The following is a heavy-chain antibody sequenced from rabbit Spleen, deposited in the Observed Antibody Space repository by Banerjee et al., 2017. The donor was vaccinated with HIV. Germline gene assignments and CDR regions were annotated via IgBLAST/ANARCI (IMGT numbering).Heavy chain of an antibody. CDR1: GFDFGTYG. D-gene: IGHD5-1*01. Sequence: QEQLVESGGGLVQPGGSLKLSCKASGFDFGTYGVTWIRQAPGKGLEWIGYIEPIFGNTYYANWVNGRFTISSHNAQNTLYLQVKSLTAADTATYFCARVGGVGGSYSLWGPGTLVTVS. CDR2: IEPIFGNT. V-gene: IGHV1S47*01. J-gene: IGHJ6*01. CDR3: ARVGGVGGSYSL.